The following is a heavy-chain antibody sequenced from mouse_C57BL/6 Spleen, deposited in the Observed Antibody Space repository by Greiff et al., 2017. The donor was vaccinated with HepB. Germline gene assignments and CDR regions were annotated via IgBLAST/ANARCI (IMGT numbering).Heavy chain of an antibody. Sequence: QVQLQQPGAELVMPGASVKLSCKASGYTFTSYWMHWVKQRPGQGLEWIGEIDPSDSYTNYNQKFKGKSTLTVDKSSSTAYMQLSSLTSEDSAVYYCARRASMVTTRYFDVWGTGTTVTVSS. D-gene: IGHD2-2*01. CDR2: IDPSDSYT. CDR3: ARRASMVTTRYFDV. J-gene: IGHJ1*03. V-gene: IGHV1-69*01. CDR1: GYTFTSYW.